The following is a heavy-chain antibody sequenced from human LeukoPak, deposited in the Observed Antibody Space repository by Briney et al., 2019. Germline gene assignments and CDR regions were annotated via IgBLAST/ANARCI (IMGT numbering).Heavy chain of an antibody. Sequence: PGGSLRLSCAASGFTFSSYGMHWVRQAPGKGLEWVAVIWYDGSNKYYADSVKGRFTISRDNSKNTLYLQMNSLRAEDTAVYYCARVIPPDAFDIWGQGTMVTVSS. CDR1: GFTFSSYG. J-gene: IGHJ3*02. CDR3: ARVIPPDAFDI. V-gene: IGHV3-33*01. D-gene: IGHD3-16*01. CDR2: IWYDGSNK.